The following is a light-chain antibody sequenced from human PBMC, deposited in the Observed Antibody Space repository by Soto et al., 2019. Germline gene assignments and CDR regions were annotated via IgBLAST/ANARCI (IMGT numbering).Light chain of an antibody. CDR3: AAWDDSLNGFYV. J-gene: IGLJ1*01. CDR1: SSNIGSNT. Sequence: QSVLTHPPSASGTPGQRVTISCSGSSSNIGSNTVNWYQQLPGTAPKLLIYSNNQRPSGVPDRFSGSKSGTSASLAISGLQSEDEADYYCAAWDDSLNGFYVFGTGTELTVL. CDR2: SNN. V-gene: IGLV1-44*01.